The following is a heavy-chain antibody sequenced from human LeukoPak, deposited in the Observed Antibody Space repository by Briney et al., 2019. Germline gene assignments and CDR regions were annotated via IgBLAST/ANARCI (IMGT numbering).Heavy chain of an antibody. CDR3: VRDQTGQAWVY. D-gene: IGHD3-16*01. CDR2: ISNSGGST. CDR1: GFTFSSYA. Sequence: PGGSLRLSCAASGFTFSSYAMSWVRQAPGKGLEWVSAISNSGGSTYYADSVKGRFTISRDNSKNTLYLQMNSLRAEDTAVYYCVRDQTGQAWVYWGQGTLVTVSS. V-gene: IGHV3-23*01. J-gene: IGHJ4*02.